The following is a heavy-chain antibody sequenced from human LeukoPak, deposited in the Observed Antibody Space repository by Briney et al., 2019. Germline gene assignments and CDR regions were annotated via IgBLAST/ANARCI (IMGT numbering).Heavy chain of an antibody. J-gene: IGHJ6*03. CDR3: ARGLRYSSGWYDYYMDV. V-gene: IGHV4-59*11. D-gene: IGHD6-19*01. CDR1: GGPISTHY. Sequence: SETLPLTCSVSGGPISTHYWNWIRQAPGKGLEWIGYVYFTGTTNYNPNLTSRLTISVDTSKKQFSLNLTSVTAADTAVYYCARGLRYSSGWYDYYMDVWGKGTTVTVSS. CDR2: VYFTGTT.